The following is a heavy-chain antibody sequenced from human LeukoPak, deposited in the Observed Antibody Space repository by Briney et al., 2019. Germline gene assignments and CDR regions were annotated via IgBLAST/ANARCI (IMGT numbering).Heavy chain of an antibody. CDR3: ASGYYYDSSGYYSSDY. J-gene: IGHJ4*02. CDR2: IWYDGSNK. D-gene: IGHD3-22*01. Sequence: LPGGSLRLSCAASGFTFSSYGMHWVRQAPGKGLEWVAVIWYDGSNKYYADSVKGRFTISRDNSKNTLYLQMNSLRAEDTAVYYCASGYYYDSSGYYSSDYWGQGTLVTVSS. V-gene: IGHV3-33*01. CDR1: GFTFSSYG.